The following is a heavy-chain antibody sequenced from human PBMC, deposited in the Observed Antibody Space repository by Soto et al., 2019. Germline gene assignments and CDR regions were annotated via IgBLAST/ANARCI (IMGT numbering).Heavy chain of an antibody. J-gene: IGHJ6*02. CDR3: ARDDEYSGNGMDV. Sequence: QVQLVESGGGVVQPGRSLRLSCAASEFTFSNYGMHWVRQAPGKGLEWVAVILNAGSNRYHADSVTDRFTISRDNSKTTLYLQMNSLRAEDTAVSYCARDDEYSGNGMDVWGQGTTVTVS. V-gene: IGHV3-33*01. D-gene: IGHD3-10*01. CDR1: EFTFSNYG. CDR2: ILNAGSNR.